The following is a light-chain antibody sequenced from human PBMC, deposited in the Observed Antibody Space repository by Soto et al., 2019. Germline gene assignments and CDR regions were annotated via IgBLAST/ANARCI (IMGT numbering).Light chain of an antibody. CDR1: SSDIGGYGY. V-gene: IGLV2-11*01. CDR3: CSYAGSYTFFV. J-gene: IGLJ1*01. CDR2: DVY. Sequence: QSALTQPRSVSGSPGQSVTISCTGTSSDIGGYGYLSWYQQNPGKAPKLMIYDVYNRPSGVPDRFSGSKSGNTASLTISGLQAEDEADYYCCSYAGSYTFFVFGTGTKLTVL.